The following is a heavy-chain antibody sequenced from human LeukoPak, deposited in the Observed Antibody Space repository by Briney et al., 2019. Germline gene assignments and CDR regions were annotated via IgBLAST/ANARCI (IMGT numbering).Heavy chain of an antibody. V-gene: IGHV1-69*04. J-gene: IGHJ6*02. CDR1: GGTFSSYA. D-gene: IGHD3-3*02. Sequence: SVKVSCKASGGTFSSYAISWVRQAPGQGLEWMGRIIPILGIANYAQKFQGRVTITADKSTSTAYMELSSLRSEGTAVYYCARGVLAHYGMDVWGQGTTVTVSS. CDR3: ARGVLAHYGMDV. CDR2: IIPILGIA.